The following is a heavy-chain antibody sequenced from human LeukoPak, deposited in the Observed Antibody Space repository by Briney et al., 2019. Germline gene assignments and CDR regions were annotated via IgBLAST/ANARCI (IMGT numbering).Heavy chain of an antibody. CDR3: YAHGSGSYWAIGY. V-gene: IGHV3-53*01. CDR1: GFTVSSDY. D-gene: IGHD3-10*01. CDR2: IYSGGST. Sequence: GGSLRLSCAASGFTVSSDYMSWVRQAPGKGLEWVSVIYSGGSTYYADSVKGRFTISRDNSKNTLYLQMNSLRAGDTAVYYCYAHGSGSYWAIGYWGQGTLVTVSS. J-gene: IGHJ4*02.